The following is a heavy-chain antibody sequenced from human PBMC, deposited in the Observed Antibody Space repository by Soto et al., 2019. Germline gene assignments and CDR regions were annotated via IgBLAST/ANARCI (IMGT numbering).Heavy chain of an antibody. CDR1: GGSISSYY. Sequence: PSETLSLTCTVSGGSISSYYWSWSRQPPWKGLEWIGYIYYSGSTNYNPSLKSRVTISIDTSKKQFSLKLSSVTAADTAVYYCARARGGYFDYWGQGTLVTVSS. V-gene: IGHV4-59*01. CDR2: IYYSGST. CDR3: ARARGGYFDY. J-gene: IGHJ4*02.